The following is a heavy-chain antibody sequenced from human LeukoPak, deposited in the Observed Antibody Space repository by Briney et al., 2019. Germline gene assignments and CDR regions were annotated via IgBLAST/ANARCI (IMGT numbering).Heavy chain of an antibody. D-gene: IGHD3-10*02. Sequence: PSETLSLTCTVSGGSVSGYYWSWIRQPPVGGLEWIGYIYHTGHTHYNASLKGRVTMSMDTSQSQISLRMSSMTAADTAVYYCTRNPFMSPFDYWGQGTLVTVSS. CDR1: GGSVSGYY. J-gene: IGHJ4*02. CDR3: TRNPFMSPFDY. CDR2: IYHTGHT. V-gene: IGHV4-59*08.